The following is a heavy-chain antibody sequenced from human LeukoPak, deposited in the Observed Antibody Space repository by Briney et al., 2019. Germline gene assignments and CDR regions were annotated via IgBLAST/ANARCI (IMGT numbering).Heavy chain of an antibody. V-gene: IGHV1-2*02. CDR1: GYTFIAYY. CDR2: INPKTGGT. D-gene: IGHD5-18*01. CDR3: ARDLIQQGSGMDV. J-gene: IGHJ6*02. Sequence: ASVKVSCKASGYTFIAYYVHWVRQAPGQGLEWMGWINPKTGGTNCAQNFQGRVTTTRDTSISTAYMELSRLRSDDTAVYYCARDLIQQGSGMDVWGQGTTVTVSS.